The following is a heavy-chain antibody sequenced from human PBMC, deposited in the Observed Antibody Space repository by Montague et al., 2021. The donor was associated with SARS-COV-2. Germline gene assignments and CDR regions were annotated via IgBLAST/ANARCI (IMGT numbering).Heavy chain of an antibody. V-gene: IGHV3-23*01. J-gene: IGHJ6*02. Sequence: SLRLSCAASGFTFSSYVMSWVRQAPGKGLEWVSAISGSGGSTYYADSAKGRFTISRDNSKNTLYLQMSSLRAEDTAVDYCAKEISSSWIASYYGMDVWGQGTTVTVSS. CDR3: AKEISSSWIASYYGMDV. D-gene: IGHD6-13*01. CDR2: ISGSGGST. CDR1: GFTFSSYV.